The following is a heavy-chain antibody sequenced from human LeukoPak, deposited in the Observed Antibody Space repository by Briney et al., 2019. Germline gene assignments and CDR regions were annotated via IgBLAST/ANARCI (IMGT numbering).Heavy chain of an antibody. CDR3: ARDSRRAGPFDY. Sequence: ASVKVSCKPSGYTFTSCAMHWVRQAPGQRLEWMGWINGGNGNTKYSQKFQGRVTITRDISASTAYMELSSLRSEDTAVYYCARDSRRAGPFDYWGQGTLVTVSS. CDR1: GYTFTSCA. CDR2: INGGNGNT. V-gene: IGHV1-3*01. J-gene: IGHJ4*02. D-gene: IGHD6-19*01.